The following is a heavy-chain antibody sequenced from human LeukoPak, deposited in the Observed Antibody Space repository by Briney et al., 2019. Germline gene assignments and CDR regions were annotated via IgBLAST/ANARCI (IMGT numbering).Heavy chain of an antibody. J-gene: IGHJ4*02. V-gene: IGHV4-39*07. Sequence: PSETLSLTCTVSGGSISTNSYYWSWIRQPPGKGLEWIGEINHSGSTNYNPSLKSRVTISVDTSKNQFSLKLSSVTAADTAVYYCAREKRGLRYQRGYYFDYWGQGTLVTVSS. D-gene: IGHD3-9*01. CDR2: INHSGST. CDR1: GGSISTNSYY. CDR3: AREKRGLRYQRGYYFDY.